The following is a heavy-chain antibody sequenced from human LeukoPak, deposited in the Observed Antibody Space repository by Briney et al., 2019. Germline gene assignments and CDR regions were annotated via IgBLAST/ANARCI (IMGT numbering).Heavy chain of an antibody. Sequence: GGSLRLSCVASGFTFSSYAMNWVRQAPGKGLEWVSAISGSGGSTYYADSVKGRFTISRDNSKNTLYLQMNSLRAEDTAVYYCAKVAKGTVVPAAMTRHSDYWGQGTLVTVSS. J-gene: IGHJ4*02. CDR1: GFTFSSYA. V-gene: IGHV3-23*01. CDR3: AKVAKGTVVPAAMTRHSDY. D-gene: IGHD2-2*01. CDR2: ISGSGGST.